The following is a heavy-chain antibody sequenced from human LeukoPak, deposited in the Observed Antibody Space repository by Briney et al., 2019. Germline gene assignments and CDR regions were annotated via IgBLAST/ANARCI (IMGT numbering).Heavy chain of an antibody. CDR2: ISAYNGNT. J-gene: IGHJ6*02. D-gene: IGHD3-22*01. CDR1: GYTFTSYG. CDR3: ARVPLSVQYYYDSTAPYYGMDV. V-gene: IGHV1-18*01. Sequence: ASVKVSCKASGYTFTSYGISWVRQAPGQGLEWMGWISAYNGNTNYAQKLQGRVTMTTDTSTSTAYMELRSLRSDDTAVYYCARVPLSVQYYYDSTAPYYGMDVWGQGTTVTVSS.